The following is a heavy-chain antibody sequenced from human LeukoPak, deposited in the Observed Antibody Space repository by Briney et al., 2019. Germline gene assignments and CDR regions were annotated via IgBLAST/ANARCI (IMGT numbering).Heavy chain of an antibody. CDR3: VASYGGYVLDY. D-gene: IGHD5-12*01. Sequence: SETLSLTCSVSGGSIGSYHWNWIRQPSGKRLEWIGIVFNNGGTKHNPSLKSRVAISVDTSKNQFVLKLSSVTAADTAVYYCVASYGGYVLDYWGQGALVIVSS. CDR2: VFNNGGT. CDR1: GGSIGSYH. J-gene: IGHJ4*02. V-gene: IGHV4-59*01.